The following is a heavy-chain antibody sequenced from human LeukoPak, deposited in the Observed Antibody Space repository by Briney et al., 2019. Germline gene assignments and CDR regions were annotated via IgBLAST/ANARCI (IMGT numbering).Heavy chain of an antibody. CDR3: AKDQTILRFDP. CDR1: GFTFRSYA. CDR2: ISGSGGST. V-gene: IGHV3-23*01. D-gene: IGHD3-9*01. J-gene: IGHJ5*02. Sequence: GGSLRLSXAASGFTFRSYAMSWVRQAPGKGLEWVSAISGSGGSTYYADSVKGRFTISRDNSKNTLYLQMNSLRAEDTAVYYCAKDQTILRFDPGGQGTLVTVSS.